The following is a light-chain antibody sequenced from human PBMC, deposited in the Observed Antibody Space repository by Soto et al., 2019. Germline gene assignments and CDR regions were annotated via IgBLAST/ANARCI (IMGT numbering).Light chain of an antibody. CDR3: QHYNSYSEA. V-gene: IGKV1-5*03. Sequence: EIHMPQSPSSRWAAVGDRCTMTCLASQSIDTWLAWHQQKPGKAPKLLIYKASTLKSGVPSRFSGSGSGTEFTLTISSLQPDDFATYYCQHYNSYSEAFGQGTKV. J-gene: IGKJ1*01. CDR1: QSIDTW. CDR2: KAS.